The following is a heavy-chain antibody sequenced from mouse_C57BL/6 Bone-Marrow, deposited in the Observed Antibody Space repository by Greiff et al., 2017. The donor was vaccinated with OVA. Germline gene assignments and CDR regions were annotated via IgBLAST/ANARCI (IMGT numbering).Heavy chain of an antibody. Sequence: EVMLVESGGGLVQPGGSMKLSCAASGFTFSDAWMDWVRQSPEKGLEWVAEIRNKANNHATYYAESVKGRFTISRDDSKSSVYLQMNSLRAEDTGIYYCHYGSSQYYFDYWGQGTTLTVSS. CDR2: IRNKANNHAT. J-gene: IGHJ2*01. V-gene: IGHV6-6*01. CDR1: GFTFSDAW. CDR3: HYGSSQYYFDY. D-gene: IGHD1-1*01.